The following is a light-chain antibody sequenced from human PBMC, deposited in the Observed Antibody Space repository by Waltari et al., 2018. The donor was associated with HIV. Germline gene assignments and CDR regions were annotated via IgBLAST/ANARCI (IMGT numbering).Light chain of an antibody. V-gene: IGKV3-20*01. CDR2: GAS. J-gene: IGKJ3*01. CDR1: QSLSRSY. Sequence: EIVLTQSPGTLSLSQGERATLSCRASQSLSRSYLAWYHQKPGQAPRLLLYGASNRATGIPDRFSGSGSGADFTLTISRLEPEDFAVYYCQQYVTSRGFTFGPGTKVDIK. CDR3: QQYVTSRGFT.